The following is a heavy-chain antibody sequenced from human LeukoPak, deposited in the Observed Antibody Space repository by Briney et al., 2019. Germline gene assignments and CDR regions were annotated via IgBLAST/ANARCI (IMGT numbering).Heavy chain of an antibody. Sequence: GESLKISCKGSGYSFTTYWIGWVRQMPGKGLEWMGIIYPGDSDTRYSPSFQGQVTISADKSISTAYLQWSSLKASDTAMYYCARPRRSGSSGDAFDIWGQGTMVTVSS. J-gene: IGHJ3*02. D-gene: IGHD1-26*01. CDR1: GYSFTTYW. V-gene: IGHV5-51*01. CDR3: ARPRRSGSSGDAFDI. CDR2: IYPGDSDT.